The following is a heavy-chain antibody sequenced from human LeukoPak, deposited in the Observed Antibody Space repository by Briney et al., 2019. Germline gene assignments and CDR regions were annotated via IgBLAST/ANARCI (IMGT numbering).Heavy chain of an antibody. J-gene: IGHJ4*02. CDR2: ISSSSSYI. CDR1: GFTFSSYS. Sequence: PGGSLRLSCAASGFTFSSYSMNWVRQAPGKGLEWVSSISSSSSYIYYADSVKGRFTISRDNAKNSLYLQMNSLRAKDTAVYYCARDSPNEAGDLDYWGQGTLVTVSS. D-gene: IGHD7-27*01. CDR3: ARDSPNEAGDLDY. V-gene: IGHV3-21*01.